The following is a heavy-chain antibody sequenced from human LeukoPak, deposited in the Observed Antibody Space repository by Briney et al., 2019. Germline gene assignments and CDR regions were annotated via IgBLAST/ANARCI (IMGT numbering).Heavy chain of an antibody. D-gene: IGHD3-3*01. V-gene: IGHV3-53*01. J-gene: IGHJ4*02. CDR2: IYSGGST. CDR1: GLTVSKNY. CDR3: ATSFGVVNPFDY. Sequence: GGSLRLSCAASGLTVSKNYMSWVRQAPGKGLESVSVIYSGGSTYYADSVRGRFTISRDNSKNTLYLQMNSLRVEDTAVYYCATSFGVVNPFDYWGQGTLVTVSS.